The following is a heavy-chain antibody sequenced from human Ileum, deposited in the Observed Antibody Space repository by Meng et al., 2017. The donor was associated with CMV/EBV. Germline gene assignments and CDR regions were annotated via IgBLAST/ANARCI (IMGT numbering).Heavy chain of an antibody. Sequence: GESLKIPCATSGFTFVNTWMTRVRQAPGKGPEWVATINEDGRAKEYIESVKGRFTISRDNDKTSLYLQMNDLRAGDTAIDYCARFASLGYWGQGTLVTVSS. CDR2: INEDGRAK. D-gene: IGHD3-10*01. J-gene: IGHJ4*02. CDR1: GFTFVNTW. V-gene: IGHV3-7*01. CDR3: ARFASLGY.